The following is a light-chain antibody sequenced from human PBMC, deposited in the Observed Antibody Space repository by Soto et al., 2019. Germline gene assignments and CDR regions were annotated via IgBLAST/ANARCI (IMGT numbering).Light chain of an antibody. J-gene: IGKJ2*01. CDR2: GAS. Sequence: EIALTQSPGPLSLSPGERATLSCRASQSVSSSYLAWYQHKPDQAPRLLIYGASSRATGIPDRFSGSGPGTDFTLTISRLEPEDFAVYYCQQYGSSQYTCGEGTELEIK. CDR1: QSVSSSY. CDR3: QQYGSSQYT. V-gene: IGKV3-20*01.